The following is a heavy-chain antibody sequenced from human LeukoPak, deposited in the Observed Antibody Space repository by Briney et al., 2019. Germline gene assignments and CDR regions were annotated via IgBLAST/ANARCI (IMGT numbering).Heavy chain of an antibody. D-gene: IGHD6-25*01. CDR3: ARSSGWHLLLLDY. V-gene: IGHV4-39*01. CDR1: GGSISSSSYY. Sequence: SETLSLTCTVSGGSISSSSYYWGWIRQPPGKGLEWIGSIYYSGSTYYNPSLKSRVTISVDTSKNQFSLKLNSVTAAGTAVYYCARSSGWHLLLLDYWGQGILVTVSS. CDR2: IYYSGST. J-gene: IGHJ4*02.